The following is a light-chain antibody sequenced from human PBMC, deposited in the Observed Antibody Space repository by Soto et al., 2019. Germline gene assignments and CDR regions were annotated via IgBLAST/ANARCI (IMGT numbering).Light chain of an antibody. CDR2: GAS. Sequence: DIQVTQSPPSLSGALGDRVTITCRTSQNIANYLNWYQQKAGRAPTVLIYGASILQSGVPPRFSGSGSGTDFALTISSLQPEDFATYYCQHSYDGGTFGQGTRVEIK. CDR1: QNIANY. V-gene: IGKV1-39*01. J-gene: IGKJ1*01. CDR3: QHSYDGGT.